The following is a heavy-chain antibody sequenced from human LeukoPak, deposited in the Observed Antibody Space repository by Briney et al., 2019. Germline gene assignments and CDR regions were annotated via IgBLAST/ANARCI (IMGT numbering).Heavy chain of an antibody. J-gene: IGHJ4*02. V-gene: IGHV3-74*01. CDR2: INSDGSST. CDR1: GFTFSSYW. Sequence: AGSLRLSCAVSGFTFSSYWMHWVRQAPGKGLVWVSLINSDGSSTSYADSVKGRFTISRDNARNTLYLLMNSLRAEDTAIYYCTRVLGDWGQGTLVTVSS. D-gene: IGHD1-26*01. CDR3: TRVLGD.